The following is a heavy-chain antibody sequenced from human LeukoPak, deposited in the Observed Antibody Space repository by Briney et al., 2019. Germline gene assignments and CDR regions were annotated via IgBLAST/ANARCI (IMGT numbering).Heavy chain of an antibody. V-gene: IGHV3-53*01. Sequence: GGSLRLSCAASGFTVSSNYMSWVRQAPGKGLEWVSVIYSGGSTYYADSVKGRFTISRDNSKNTLYLQMNSLRAEDTAVYYCMSGGYDILTARSGEYYFDYWGQGTLVTVSS. CDR1: GFTVSSNY. CDR3: MSGGYDILTARSGEYYFDY. CDR2: IYSGGST. D-gene: IGHD3-9*01. J-gene: IGHJ4*02.